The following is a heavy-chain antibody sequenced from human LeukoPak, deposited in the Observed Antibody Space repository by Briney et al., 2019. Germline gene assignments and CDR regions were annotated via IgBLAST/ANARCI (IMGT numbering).Heavy chain of an antibody. CDR3: ARDGGSGWSYFDY. CDR1: GFTVSSNY. J-gene: IGHJ4*02. Sequence: GGSLRLSCAASGFTVSSNYMSWVRQAPGKGLEWVSVIYSGGSTYYADSVKGRFTISRDNSKNTQYLQMNSLRVEDTAVYYCARDGGSGWSYFDYWGQGTLVTVSS. CDR2: IYSGGST. D-gene: IGHD6-19*01. V-gene: IGHV3-53*05.